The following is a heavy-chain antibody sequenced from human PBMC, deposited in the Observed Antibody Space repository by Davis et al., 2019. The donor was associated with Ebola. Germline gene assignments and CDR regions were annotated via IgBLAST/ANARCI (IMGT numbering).Heavy chain of an antibody. CDR3: AKKDGDG. J-gene: IGHJ3*01. V-gene: IGHV4-59*01. CDR1: GASISHYH. Sequence: PSETLSLTCSVSGASISHYHWTWIRQPPGKTLEWIGVISSTGTATYNPSLKSRVTISLDTPRNQVSLTVTSVTAADTAVYYCAKKDGDGWGQGTMVTVSS. CDR2: ISSTGTA.